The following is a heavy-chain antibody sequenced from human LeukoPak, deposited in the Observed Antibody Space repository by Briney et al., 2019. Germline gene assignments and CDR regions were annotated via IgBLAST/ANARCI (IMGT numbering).Heavy chain of an antibody. CDR2: IYCSGST. CDR1: GGSISSNY. Sequence: SETLSLTCTVSGGSISSNYWSWIRQPPGKGLEWIGYIYCSGSTNHNPSLKSRVIISVHTSKNQFSLNLSSVTAADTAVYYCARVSSGLANWFDPWGQGTLVTVSS. J-gene: IGHJ5*02. D-gene: IGHD3-10*01. CDR3: ARVSSGLANWFDP. V-gene: IGHV4-59*01.